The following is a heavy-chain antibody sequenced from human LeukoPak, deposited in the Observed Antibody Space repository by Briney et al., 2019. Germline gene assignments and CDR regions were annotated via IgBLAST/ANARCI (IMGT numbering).Heavy chain of an antibody. CDR3: ARDKCRILLWFGESRSNWFDP. CDR1: GYTFTGYY. J-gene: IGHJ5*02. Sequence: GAPVKVSCKASGYTFTGYYMHWVRQAPGQGLEWMGWINPNSGGTNYAQKFQGRVTMTRDTSISTAYMELSRLRSDDTAVYYCARDKCRILLWFGESRSNWFDPWGQGTLVTVSS. CDR2: INPNSGGT. V-gene: IGHV1-2*02. D-gene: IGHD3-10*01.